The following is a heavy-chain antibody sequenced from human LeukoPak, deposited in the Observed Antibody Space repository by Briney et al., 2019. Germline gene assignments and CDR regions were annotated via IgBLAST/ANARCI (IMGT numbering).Heavy chain of an antibody. CDR2: INSDGSST. CDR3: ARGNNYHYYYYYMDV. V-gene: IGHV3-74*01. Sequence: GGSLRLSCAASGFTFSSYWMHWVRQAPGKGLVWVSRINSDGSSTSHADSVKGRFTISRDNAKNTLYLQMNSLRAEDTAVYYCARGNNYHYYYYYMDVWGKGTTVTVSS. J-gene: IGHJ6*03. D-gene: IGHD4-11*01. CDR1: GFTFSSYW.